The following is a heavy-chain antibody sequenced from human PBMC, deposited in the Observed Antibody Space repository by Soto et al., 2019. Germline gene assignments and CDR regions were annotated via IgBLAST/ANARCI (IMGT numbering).Heavy chain of an antibody. D-gene: IGHD2-2*01. V-gene: IGHV1-8*02. CDR2: MNPNSGNT. CDR3: ARGIVVVPAASSCDYMGV. CDR1: GGTFSSYT. J-gene: IGHJ6*03. Sequence: ASVKVSCKASGGTFSSYTINWVRQATGQGLEWMGWMNPNSGNTGYAQKFQGRVTMTRNTSISTAYMELSSLRSEDTAVYYCARGIVVVPAASSCDYMGVCGKGPTVTVSS.